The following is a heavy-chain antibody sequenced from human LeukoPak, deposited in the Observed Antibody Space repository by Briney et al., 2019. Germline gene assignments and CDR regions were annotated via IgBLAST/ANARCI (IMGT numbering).Heavy chain of an antibody. CDR2: IYYSGST. J-gene: IGHJ2*01. CDR1: GGSISSGSYY. D-gene: IGHD2-21*02. CDR3: ARASLAYCGGDCYYYWYFDL. V-gene: IGHV4-39*07. Sequence: SETLSLTCTVSGGSISSGSYYWSWIRQPPGKGLEWIGSIYYSGSTYYNPSLKSRVTISVDTSKNQFSLKLSSVTAADTAVYYCARASLAYCGGDCYYYWYFDLWGRGTLVTVSS.